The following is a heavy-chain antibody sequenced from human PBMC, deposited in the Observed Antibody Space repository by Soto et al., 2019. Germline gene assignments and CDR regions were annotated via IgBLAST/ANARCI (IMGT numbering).Heavy chain of an antibody. CDR1: GSNFTNYW. CDR3: ARGSDEEDILLKVYAAFNH. V-gene: IGHV5-51*06. J-gene: IGHJ4*02. Sequence: GESLKISCKGSGSNFTNYWIGWVRQMPGKGLEWMGVIHPGDSDTRYSQSFHGQAPISADKSITNAYLQGSSLKASDHAMYYCARGSDEEDILLKVYAAFNHWGQETRVTVSS. CDR2: IHPGDSDT. D-gene: IGHD2-8*01.